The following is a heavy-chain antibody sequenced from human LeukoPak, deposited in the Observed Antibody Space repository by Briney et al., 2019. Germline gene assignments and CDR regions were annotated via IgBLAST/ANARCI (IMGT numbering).Heavy chain of an antibody. CDR2: INPNSGGT. CDR3: ARGSDDFWSGYSPSY. V-gene: IGHV1-2*02. CDR1: GYTFTGYY. D-gene: IGHD3-3*01. Sequence: ASVKVSCKAPGYTFTGYYMHWVRQAPGQGLEWMGWINPNSGGTNYAQKFQGRVTMTRDTSISTAYMELSRLRSDDTGVYYCARGSDDFWSGYSPSYWGQGTMVTVSS. J-gene: IGHJ4*02.